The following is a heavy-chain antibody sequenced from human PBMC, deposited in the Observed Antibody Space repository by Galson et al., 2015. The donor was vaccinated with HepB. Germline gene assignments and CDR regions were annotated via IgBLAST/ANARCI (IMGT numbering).Heavy chain of an antibody. CDR2: IYRGGRT. V-gene: IGHV3-53*01. CDR3: ARGYSYDTKTYDY. D-gene: IGHD3-22*01. CDR1: GFTVSSIY. Sequence: SLRLSCAASGFTVSSIYMTWVRQAPGKGLEWVSVIYRGGRTVYADSVKGRFTISRDNSKNTLSLEMNSLRVGDTAVYYCARGYSYDTKTYDYWGQGVLVTVSS. J-gene: IGHJ4*02.